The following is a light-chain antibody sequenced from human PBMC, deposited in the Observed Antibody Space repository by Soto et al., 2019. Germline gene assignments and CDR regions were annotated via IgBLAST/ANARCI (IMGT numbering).Light chain of an antibody. CDR2: SNN. J-gene: IGLJ3*02. CDR1: NSNIGRNT. V-gene: IGLV1-44*01. Sequence: QSVLTQPPSASGTPGQRVTISCSGSNSNIGRNTVNWYQQHPGAAPSLLIYSNNQRPSGVPDRFSGSKSGTSASLAISGLQSEDEADYYCAAWDESPNVPVFGGGTKLTVL. CDR3: AAWDESPNVPV.